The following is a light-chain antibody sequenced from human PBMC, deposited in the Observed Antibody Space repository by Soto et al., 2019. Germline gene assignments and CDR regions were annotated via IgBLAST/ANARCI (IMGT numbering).Light chain of an antibody. Sequence: QSVLTQPASVSGSPGQSITISCTGTSSDVGSYNLVSWYQQHPGKAPKLMIYEVSKRPSGVSNRFSGSKSGNTASLTISGLQAEDEADYYCCSYAGSSTLRVFGTGTRPPS. CDR2: EVS. CDR3: CSYAGSSTLRV. J-gene: IGLJ1*01. V-gene: IGLV2-23*02. CDR1: SSDVGSYNL.